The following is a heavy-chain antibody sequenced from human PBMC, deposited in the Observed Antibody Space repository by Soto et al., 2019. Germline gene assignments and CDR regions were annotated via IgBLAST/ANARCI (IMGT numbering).Heavy chain of an antibody. CDR2: INPNSGGT. J-gene: IGHJ3*02. Sequence: ASVKVSCKASGYTFTGYYMHWVRQAPGQGLEWMGWINPNSGGTNYAQKFQGRVTMTRDTSISTAYMELSRLSSDDTAVYYCARDWSNLYYYDSSGPQRKTDAFDIWGQGTMVTVSS. CDR3: ARDWSNLYYYDSSGPQRKTDAFDI. CDR1: GYTFTGYY. V-gene: IGHV1-2*02. D-gene: IGHD3-22*01.